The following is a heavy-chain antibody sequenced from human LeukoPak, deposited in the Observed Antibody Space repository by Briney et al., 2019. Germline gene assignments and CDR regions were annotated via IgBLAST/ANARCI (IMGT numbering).Heavy chain of an antibody. D-gene: IGHD1-26*01. CDR3: ARVAGSYSFDY. Sequence: SETLSLTCAVYGGSFSGYYWSWIRQPPGKGLEWIEEINHSGSTNYNPSLKSRVTISVDTSKNQFSLKLSSVTAADTAVYYCARVAGSYSFDYWGQGTLVTVSS. CDR2: INHSGST. J-gene: IGHJ4*02. V-gene: IGHV4-34*01. CDR1: GGSFSGYY.